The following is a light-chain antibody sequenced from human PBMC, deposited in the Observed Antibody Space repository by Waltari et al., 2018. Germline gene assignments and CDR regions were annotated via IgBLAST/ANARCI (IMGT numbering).Light chain of an antibody. J-gene: IGKJ2*01. CDR1: QDISNA. CDR3: QHFNSYPPWT. CDR2: DAS. V-gene: IGKV1-13*02. Sequence: AVQLTQSPSPLSASVGDRVSIPCRASQDISNALAWYQQKAGKPPKLLIYDASTLESGVPSKFSGSGSGTYFTLTISSLQPEDFATYYCQHFNSYPPWTFGQGTNLEI.